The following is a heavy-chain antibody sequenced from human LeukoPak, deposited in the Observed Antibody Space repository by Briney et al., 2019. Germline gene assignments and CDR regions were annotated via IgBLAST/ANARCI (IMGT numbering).Heavy chain of an antibody. CDR1: GFTFSSYG. Sequence: GGSLRLSCAASGFTFSSYGMHWVRQAPGKGLEWVAVISYDGSNKYYADSVKGRFTISRDNSKNTLYLQMNSLRAEDTAVYYCARDHLPHTVTNGPLGGYFDYWGQGTLVTVSS. V-gene: IGHV3-30*19. J-gene: IGHJ4*02. CDR3: ARDHLPHTVTNGPLGGYFDY. CDR2: ISYDGSNK. D-gene: IGHD4-17*01.